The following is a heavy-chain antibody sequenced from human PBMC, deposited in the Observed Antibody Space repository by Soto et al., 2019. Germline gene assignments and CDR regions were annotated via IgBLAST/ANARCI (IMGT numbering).Heavy chain of an antibody. CDR2: INPNSGGT. CDR1: GYTFTGYY. J-gene: IGHJ6*02. V-gene: IGHV1-2*02. CDR3: ARGHYYDSSGYRPNYYYYYGMDV. Sequence: ASVKVSCKASGYTFTGYYMHWVRQAPGQGLEWMGWINPNSGGTNYAQKFQGRVTMTRGTSISTAYMELSRLRSDDTAVYYCARGHYYDSSGYRPNYYYYYGMDVWGQGTTVTVSS. D-gene: IGHD3-22*01.